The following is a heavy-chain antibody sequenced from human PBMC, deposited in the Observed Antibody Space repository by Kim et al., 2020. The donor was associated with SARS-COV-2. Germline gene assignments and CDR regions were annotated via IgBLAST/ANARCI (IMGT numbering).Heavy chain of an antibody. CDR1: GGTFSSYA. D-gene: IGHD4-4*01. CDR2: IIPILG. Sequence: SVKVSCKASGGTFSSYAISWVRQAPGQGLEWMGRIIPILGLANFIANHAQKFQGRVTITADKSTSTAYMELSSLRSEDTAVYYCARDDYSNYDYYYYGMDVWGQGTTVTVSS. J-gene: IGHJ6*02. CDR3: ARDDYSNYDYYYYGMDV. V-gene: IGHV1-69*04.